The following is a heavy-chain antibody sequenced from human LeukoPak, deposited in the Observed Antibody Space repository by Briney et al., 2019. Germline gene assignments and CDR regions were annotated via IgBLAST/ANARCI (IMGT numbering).Heavy chain of an antibody. D-gene: IGHD1-1*01. CDR1: GFTFSSYA. J-gene: IGHJ4*02. CDR3: AKASWVSNGDAVL. V-gene: IGHV3-23*01. CDR2: LRGDGST. Sequence: GGSLRLSCAASGFTFSSYAMSWVRQAPARGLDWVSSLRGDGSTFYADSVKGRFTLSRDESRNTVYFQLNSLRVEDTAVYYCAKASWVSNGDAVLWGQGTLVTVFS.